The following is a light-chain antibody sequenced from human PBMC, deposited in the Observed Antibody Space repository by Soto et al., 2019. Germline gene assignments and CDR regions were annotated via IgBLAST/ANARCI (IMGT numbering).Light chain of an antibody. Sequence: QSALTQPACVSVSPGRSITISYTGTSSDVGGYNYVSWYQQHPGKAPKLVIYEVSNRPSGVSNRFSGSKSGNTASLTIPGLQAEDEADYYCSSYTSSSTLVFGTGTKVTVL. CDR3: SSYTSSSTLV. CDR1: SSDVGGYNY. J-gene: IGLJ1*01. V-gene: IGLV2-14*01. CDR2: EVS.